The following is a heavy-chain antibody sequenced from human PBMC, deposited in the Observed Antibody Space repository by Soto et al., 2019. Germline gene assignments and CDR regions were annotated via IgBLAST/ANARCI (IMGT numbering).Heavy chain of an antibody. CDR3: ARGLISDYFFDY. V-gene: IGHV1-3*01. J-gene: IGHJ4*02. D-gene: IGHD2-8*01. Sequence: ASVKVSCKASGYTFSTYAIHWVRQAPGQRLEWMGWINAGNGNTRYSQRFQGRVIITRDTSASTAYMELSSLRSEDTAVHFCARGLISDYFFDYWGQGSLVTSPQ. CDR1: GYTFSTYA. CDR2: INAGNGNT.